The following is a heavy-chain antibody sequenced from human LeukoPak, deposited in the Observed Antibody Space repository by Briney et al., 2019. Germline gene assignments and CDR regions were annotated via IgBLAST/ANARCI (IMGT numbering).Heavy chain of an antibody. CDR2: IWYDGSNE. CDR3: ALWFGEFTYYYYYYGMDV. Sequence: GGSLRLSCAASGFTFSSYGMHWVRQAPGKGLEWVAVIWYDGSNEYYADSVKGRFTISRDNSKNTLYLQMNSLRAEDTAVYYCALWFGEFTYYYYYYGMDVWGQGTTVTVSS. V-gene: IGHV3-33*01. J-gene: IGHJ6*02. CDR1: GFTFSSYG. D-gene: IGHD3-10*01.